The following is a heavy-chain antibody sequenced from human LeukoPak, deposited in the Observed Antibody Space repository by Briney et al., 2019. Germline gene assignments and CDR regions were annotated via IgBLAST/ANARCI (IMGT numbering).Heavy chain of an antibody. CDR1: GDSISNYY. J-gene: IGHJ3*02. CDR2: IYYSGNT. D-gene: IGHD1-14*01. CDR3: ARYRNEALFAFDI. V-gene: IGHV4-59*01. Sequence: SQTLSLTCTVSGDSISNYYWSCIRQPPGKGLEWIGYIYYSGNTDYNPSLKSRVTISVDTSKNQFSLRLNSVTAADTAVYYCARYRNEALFAFDIWGQGTMVTVSS.